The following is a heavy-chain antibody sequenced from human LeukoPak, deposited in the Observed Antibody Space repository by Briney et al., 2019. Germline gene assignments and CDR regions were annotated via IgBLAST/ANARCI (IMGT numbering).Heavy chain of an antibody. CDR3: AREPNDYGDAFDY. V-gene: IGHV3-48*03. Sequence: GGSLRPSCAASGFTFSSYEMNWVRQAPGKGLEWISYISSSGSTIYYADSVKGRFTISRDNAKNSLYLQMNSLRAEDTALYYCAREPNDYGDAFDYWGQGTLATVSS. J-gene: IGHJ4*02. CDR1: GFTFSSYE. CDR2: ISSSGSTI. D-gene: IGHD4-17*01.